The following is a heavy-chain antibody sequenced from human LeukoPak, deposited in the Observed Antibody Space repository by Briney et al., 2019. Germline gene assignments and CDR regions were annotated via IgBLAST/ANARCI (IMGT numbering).Heavy chain of an antibody. J-gene: IGHJ2*01. Sequence: GGSQRLSCEASGFTFGTYGMTWVRQAPGKGLEWVSGITGSSTWTYYADSVKGRFTISRDNSKNTLQLQMHSLRAEDTAIYYCARELVSMGTGYFDLSCPRAPVTVSS. D-gene: IGHD2-21*02. CDR1: GFTFGTYG. V-gene: IGHV3-23*01. CDR2: ITGSSTWT. CDR3: ARELVSMGTGYFDL.